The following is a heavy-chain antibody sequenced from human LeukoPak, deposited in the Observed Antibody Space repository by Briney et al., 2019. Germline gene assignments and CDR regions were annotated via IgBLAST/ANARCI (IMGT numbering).Heavy chain of an antibody. D-gene: IGHD4-17*01. Sequence: GGSLRLSCAASGFTVSSNYMSWVRQAPGKGLEWVSVIYSGGSTYYADSVKGRFTISRDNSKNTVYLQMNSLRAEDTVVYYCAKDGDYGCGSDYWGQGTLVTVSS. CDR3: AKDGDYGCGSDY. V-gene: IGHV3-66*01. J-gene: IGHJ4*02. CDR1: GFTVSSNY. CDR2: IYSGGST.